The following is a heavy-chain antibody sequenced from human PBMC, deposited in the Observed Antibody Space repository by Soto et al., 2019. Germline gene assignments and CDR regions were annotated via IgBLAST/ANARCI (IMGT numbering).Heavy chain of an antibody. CDR2: IGGSGGNR. CDR1: GFTFNAYA. J-gene: IGHJ4*02. CDR3: ARVASDYINSVDH. Sequence: EVQLLESGGGLVQPGGSLRLSCAASGFTFNAYAMTWVRQAPGKGLEWVSAIGGSGGNRYYAASVKGRFTISIDNSKQTLDLQMSRLRVEDTAVYYCARVASDYINSVDHWGQGILVTVSS. D-gene: IGHD4-4*01. V-gene: IGHV3-23*01.